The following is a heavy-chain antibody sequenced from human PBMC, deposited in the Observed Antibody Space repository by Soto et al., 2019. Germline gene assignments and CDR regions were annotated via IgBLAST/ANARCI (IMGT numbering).Heavy chain of an antibody. V-gene: IGHV1-58*01. CDR3: AAILDLYDSSGYYWFDP. CDR2: IVVGSGNT. J-gene: IGHJ5*02. D-gene: IGHD3-22*01. CDR1: GFTFTSSA. Sequence: QMQLAQSGPEVKKPGTSVKVSCKASGFTFTSSAVQWVRQARGQRLEWIGWIVVGSGNTNYAQKFQERVTITRDMSTSTAYMELSSLRSEDTAVYYCAAILDLYDSSGYYWFDPWGQGTLVTVSS.